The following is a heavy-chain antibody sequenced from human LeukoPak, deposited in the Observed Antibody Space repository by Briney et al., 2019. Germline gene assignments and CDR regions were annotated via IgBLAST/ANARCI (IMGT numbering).Heavy chain of an antibody. CDR2: IIPIFGTA. Sequence: GASVKVSCKASGGTFSSYAISWVRQAPGQGLEWMGRIIPIFGTANYAQKFQGRVTITTDESTSTAYMELSSLRSEDTAVYYCARNETQLWGNYYYYYYMDVWGKGTTVTVSS. V-gene: IGHV1-69*05. CDR1: GGTFSSYA. D-gene: IGHD5-18*01. J-gene: IGHJ6*03. CDR3: ARNETQLWGNYYYYYYMDV.